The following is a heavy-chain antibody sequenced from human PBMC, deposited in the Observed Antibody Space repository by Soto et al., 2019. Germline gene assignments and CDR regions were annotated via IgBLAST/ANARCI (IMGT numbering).Heavy chain of an antibody. CDR3: AKGPLKNFWSGYYYYYYGMDV. V-gene: IGHV3-23*01. Sequence: GGSLRLSCAASGFTFSSYAMSWVRQAPGKGLEWVSAISGSGGSTYYADSVKGRFTISRDNSKNTLYLQMNSLRAEDTAVYYCAKGPLKNFWSGYYYYYYGMDVLGQGTTVTVSS. J-gene: IGHJ6*02. D-gene: IGHD3-3*01. CDR1: GFTFSSYA. CDR2: ISGSGGST.